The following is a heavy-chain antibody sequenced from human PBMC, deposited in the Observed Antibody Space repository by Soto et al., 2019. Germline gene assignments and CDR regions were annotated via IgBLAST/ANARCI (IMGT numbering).Heavy chain of an antibody. CDR3: ARGQLVNPGYYYGMDI. Sequence: GGSLRLSCGASGFTFSNYYMSWIRQAPGKGLEWVSYISSTGRTIYYADSVKGRFTISRDNAKNMLYLQLSSLRAEDTAVYYCARGQLVNPGYYYGMDIWGQGTTVTVSS. CDR2: ISSTGRTI. V-gene: IGHV3-11*04. J-gene: IGHJ6*02. D-gene: IGHD3-22*01. CDR1: GFTFSNYY.